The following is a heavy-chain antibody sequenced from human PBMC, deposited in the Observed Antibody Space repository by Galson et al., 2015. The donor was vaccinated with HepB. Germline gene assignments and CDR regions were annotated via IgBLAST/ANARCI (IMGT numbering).Heavy chain of an antibody. J-gene: IGHJ3*02. CDR1: GYSFTSYW. CDR2: IYPGDSDT. D-gene: IGHD4-17*01. V-gene: IGHV5-51*01. CDR3: ARLADYGDHGGGAFDI. Sequence: QSGAEVKKPGESLKISCKGSGYSFTSYWIGWVRQMPGKGLEWMGIIYPGDSDTRYSPSFQGQVTISADKSISTAYLQWSSLKASDTAMYYCARLADYGDHGGGAFDIWGQGTMVTVSS.